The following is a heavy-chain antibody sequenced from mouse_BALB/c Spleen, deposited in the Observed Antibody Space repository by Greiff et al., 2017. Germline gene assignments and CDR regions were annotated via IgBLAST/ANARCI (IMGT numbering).Heavy chain of an antibody. V-gene: IGHV5-12-2*01. CDR2: ISNGGGST. CDR1: GFTFSSYT. D-gene: IGHD2-4*01. J-gene: IGHJ4*01. Sequence: EVMLVESGGGLVQPGGSLKLSCAASGFTFSSYTMSWVRQTPEKRLEWVAYISNGGGSTYYPDTVKGRFTISRDNAKNTLYLQMSSLKSEDTAMYYCARHGGSIYYDYDKGYYAMDYWGQGTSVTVSS. CDR3: ARHGGSIYYDYDKGYYAMDY.